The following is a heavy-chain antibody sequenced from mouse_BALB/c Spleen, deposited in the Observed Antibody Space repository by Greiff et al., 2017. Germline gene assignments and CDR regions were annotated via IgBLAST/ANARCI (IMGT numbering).Heavy chain of an antibody. CDR3: ARAYGSSYLDY. CDR2: INSNGGRT. D-gene: IGHD1-1*01. CDR1: GFTFSSYG. V-gene: IGHV5-6-3*01. Sequence: DVKLVESGGGLVQPGGSLKLSCAASGFTFSSYGMSWVRQTPDKRLELVATINSNGGRTYYPDSVKGRFTISRDNARNILYLQMSRLRSEDTAMYYCARAYGSSYLDYWGQGTTRTVSS. J-gene: IGHJ2*01.